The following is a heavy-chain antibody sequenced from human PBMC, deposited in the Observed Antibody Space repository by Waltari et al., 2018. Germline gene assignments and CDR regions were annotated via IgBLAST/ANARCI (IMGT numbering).Heavy chain of an antibody. V-gene: IGHV3-7*01. CDR3: ATTLFRTQRGDGVDV. CDR2: IKQDGSAK. CDR1: GFNLSTYW. J-gene: IGHJ6*02. D-gene: IGHD5-18*01. Sequence: EVQLVESGGGLVQPGGSLRLSCSASGFNLSTYWMTWVRQAAGRGLEWVANIKQDGSAKYYVDSVRGRSTISRDNANNSLFLQINSLRDDDTAVYSCATTLFRTQRGDGVDVWGQGTTVIVSS.